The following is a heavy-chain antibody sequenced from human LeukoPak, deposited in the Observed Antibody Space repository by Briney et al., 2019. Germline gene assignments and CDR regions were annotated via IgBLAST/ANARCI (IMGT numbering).Heavy chain of an antibody. CDR3: ARVSCSSTSCYTAFDY. CDR1: GGSFSGYY. CDR2: INHSGST. J-gene: IGHJ4*02. D-gene: IGHD2-2*02. Sequence: PSETLSLTWAVYGGSFSGYYWSWIRQPPGKGLEWIGEINHSGSTNYNPSLKSRVTISVDTSKNQFSLKLSSVTAADTAVYYCARVSCSSTSCYTAFDYWGQGTLVTVSS. V-gene: IGHV4-34*01.